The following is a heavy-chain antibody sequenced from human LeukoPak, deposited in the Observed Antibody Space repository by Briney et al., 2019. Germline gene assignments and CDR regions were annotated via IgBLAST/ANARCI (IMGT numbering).Heavy chain of an antibody. CDR1: GGSIRGYY. CDR3: ARYGSGTYPRFDY. CDR2: IYYSGST. Sequence: SGTLSLTCTVSGGSIRGYYWSWIRQPPGKGLEWIGDIYYSGSTNYNPSLQSRVTISVDTSKNQLSLNLTSVTAADTAVYYCARYGSGTYPRFDYWGQGILVTVSS. J-gene: IGHJ4*02. V-gene: IGHV4-59*08. D-gene: IGHD3-10*01.